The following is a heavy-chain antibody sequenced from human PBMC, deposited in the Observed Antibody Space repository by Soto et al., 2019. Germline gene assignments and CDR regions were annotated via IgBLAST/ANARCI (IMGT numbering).Heavy chain of an antibody. D-gene: IGHD6-13*01. CDR3: ARHPTGIAAEVYYYYYMDV. J-gene: IGHJ6*03. V-gene: IGHV3-7*01. CDR1: GFTFSSYW. Sequence: EVQLVESGGGLVQPGGSLRLSCAASGFTFSSYWMSWVRQAPGKGLEWVANIKQDGSEKYYVDSVKGRFTISRDNAKNSLYLQMNSLRAEDTAVYYCARHPTGIAAEVYYYYYMDVCGKGTTVTVSS. CDR2: IKQDGSEK.